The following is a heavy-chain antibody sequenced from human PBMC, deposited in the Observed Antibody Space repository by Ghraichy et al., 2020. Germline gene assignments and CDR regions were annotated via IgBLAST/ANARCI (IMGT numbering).Heavy chain of an antibody. Sequence: ASVKVTCKSAGYNFMSYGIAWVRQAPGQGLEWLGWISGLNGNTEYTQRLQGRLTMSTDTSTSTAYLEVTSLRSDDTAVYYCARLSLSTGGTVPHFLPYYGMDLWGQGTTATVSS. CDR3: ARLSLSTGGTVPHFLPYYGMDL. J-gene: IGHJ6*02. D-gene: IGHD7-27*01. CDR1: GYNFMSYG. CDR2: ISGLNGNT. V-gene: IGHV1-18*01.